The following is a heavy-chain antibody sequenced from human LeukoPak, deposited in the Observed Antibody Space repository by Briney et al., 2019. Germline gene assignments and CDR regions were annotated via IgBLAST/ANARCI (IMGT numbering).Heavy chain of an antibody. CDR3: AKDLGSGYVRGGYFDY. CDR2: IRYDGSNK. D-gene: IGHD5-12*01. Sequence: GGSLRLSCAASGFSFTTYGMHWVRQAPGKGLEWVALIRYDGSNKYYADSVKGRFTISRDNSKNTLYLQMNSLRAEDTAVYYCAKDLGSGYVRGGYFDYWGQGTLVTVSS. J-gene: IGHJ4*02. V-gene: IGHV3-30*02. CDR1: GFSFTTYG.